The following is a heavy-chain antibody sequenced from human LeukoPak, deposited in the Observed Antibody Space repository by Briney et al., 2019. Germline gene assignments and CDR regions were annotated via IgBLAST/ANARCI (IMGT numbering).Heavy chain of an antibody. V-gene: IGHV3-21*01. CDR3: ASSFYDSGSSTRRDWFDP. CDR1: RFTFSSHF. CDR2: ISGSNSYI. D-gene: IGHD3-10*01. Sequence: SGGFLRLSCTACRFTFSSHFMNWVRQAPGKGLEWISSISGSNSYIYYADSVKGRFTISRDNAKNSLYLQMNSLRAEDTAVYYCASSFYDSGSSTRRDWFDPWGQRTLVTLSS. J-gene: IGHJ5*02.